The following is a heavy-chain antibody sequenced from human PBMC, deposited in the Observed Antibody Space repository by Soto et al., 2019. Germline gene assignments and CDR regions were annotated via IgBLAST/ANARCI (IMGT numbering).Heavy chain of an antibody. D-gene: IGHD3-22*01. CDR1: GYTFTSYG. CDR3: ATLKVYDSSGYYPLGFDY. V-gene: IGHV1-18*04. CDR2: ISAYNGNT. Sequence: ASVKVSCKASGYTFTSYGISWVRQAPGQGLEWMGWISAYNGNTNYAQKLQGRVTMTTDTSTSTAYMELRSLRADDTAVYYCATLKVYDSSGYYPLGFDYWGQGTLVTVSS. J-gene: IGHJ4*02.